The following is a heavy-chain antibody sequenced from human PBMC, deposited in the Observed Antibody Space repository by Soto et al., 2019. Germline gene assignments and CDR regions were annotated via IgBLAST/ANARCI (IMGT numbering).Heavy chain of an antibody. Sequence: QVQLQESGPGLVKPSETLSLTCTVSGGSISSGGYYWNWIRQHPGKGLEWIGYIYYSGSTYYNPSHKIRVTKTVDTSTNQFSLKLSSVTAADTAVYYCARAGYELDPWGQGTLVTVSS. D-gene: IGHD2-15*01. CDR1: GGSISSGGYY. CDR3: ARAGYELDP. CDR2: IYYSGST. V-gene: IGHV4-31*03. J-gene: IGHJ5*02.